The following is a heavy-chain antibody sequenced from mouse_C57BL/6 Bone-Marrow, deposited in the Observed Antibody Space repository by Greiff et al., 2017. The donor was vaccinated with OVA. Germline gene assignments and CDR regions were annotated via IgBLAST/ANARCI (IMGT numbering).Heavy chain of an antibody. V-gene: IGHV1-15*01. D-gene: IGHD2-4*01. CDR2: IDPETGGT. J-gene: IGHJ3*01. CDR3: TRSSLYYDYDGPFAY. CDR1: GYTFTDYE. Sequence: QVQLQQSGAELVRPGASVTLSCKASGYTFTDYEMHWVKQTPVHGLEWIGAIDPETGGTAYNQKFKGKAILTADKSSSTAYMELRSLTSEDSAVYYCTRSSLYYDYDGPFAYWGQGTLVTVSA.